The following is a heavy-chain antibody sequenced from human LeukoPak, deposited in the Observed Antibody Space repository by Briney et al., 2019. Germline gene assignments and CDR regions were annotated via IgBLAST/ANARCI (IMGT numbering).Heavy chain of an antibody. CDR1: GFTVTTNY. V-gene: IGHV3-53*01. CDR2: IRNDGST. D-gene: IGHD3-10*01. J-gene: IGHJ3*02. Sequence: PGGSLGLSCAASGFTVTTNYMSWVRQAPGRGLEWVSVIRNDGSTHYADSVKGRFTTSRDNSKNTVYLQMNSLRTEDTATYYCARGGAFDIWGQGTMVTVSS. CDR3: ARGGAFDI.